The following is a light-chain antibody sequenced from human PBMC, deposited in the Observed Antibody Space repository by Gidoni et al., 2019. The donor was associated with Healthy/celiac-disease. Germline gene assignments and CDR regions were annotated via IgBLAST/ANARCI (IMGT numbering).Light chain of an antibody. CDR1: QSLSSW. V-gene: IGKV1-5*01. CDR2: DAS. J-gene: IGKJ1*01. CDR3: QQYNSDPWT. Sequence: IQMTQSPSTLSASVGDRVTITCRASQSLSSWLAWYQQKPGKAPKLLIYDASSLESGVPSRFSGSGSGTEFTLTISSLQPDDFATYYCQQYNSDPWTFGQGTKVEIK.